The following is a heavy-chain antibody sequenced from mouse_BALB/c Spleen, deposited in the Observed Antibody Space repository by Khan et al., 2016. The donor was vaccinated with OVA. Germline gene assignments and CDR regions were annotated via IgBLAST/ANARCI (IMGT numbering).Heavy chain of an antibody. Sequence: EVELVESGGGLVKPGGSLKLSCSASGFTFSTFVMSWVRQTPEKRLEWVATISSAGTYTYYSDSVKGRFTISRDNAKHTLYLQMNSLRSEDTAMYYCTNGNYGWFAYWGQGTLVTVSA. D-gene: IGHD2-1*01. CDR2: ISSAGTYT. CDR1: GFTFSTFV. J-gene: IGHJ3*01. V-gene: IGHV5-9-1*01. CDR3: TNGNYGWFAY.